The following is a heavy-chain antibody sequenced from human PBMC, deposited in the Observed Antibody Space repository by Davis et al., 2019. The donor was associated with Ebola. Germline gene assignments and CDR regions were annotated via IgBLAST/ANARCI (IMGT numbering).Heavy chain of an antibody. CDR2: MNPNSGNT. D-gene: IGHD3-22*01. CDR1: GGTFSRHA. J-gene: IGHJ4*02. CDR3: ARGRDSSGAFHS. Sequence: AASVKVSCKASGGTFSRHAITWVRQATGQGLEWMGWMNPNSGNTGYAQKFQGKVTMTRDTSTSTAYLDLSSLRSEDTAVYYCARGRDSSGAFHSWGQGTLVTVSS. V-gene: IGHV1-8*01.